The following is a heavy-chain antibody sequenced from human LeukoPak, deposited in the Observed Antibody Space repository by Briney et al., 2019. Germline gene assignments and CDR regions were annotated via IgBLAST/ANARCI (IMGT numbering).Heavy chain of an antibody. CDR2: IKRDGNEK. Sequence: GGSLRLSCAASGLTFSSYWMNWVRKAPGKGLEGVANIKRDGNEKNYVDSVKGRFSISRDNAKNSLYLQMDSLRAEDTAVYYCAKEGAYPIITYDSWGQGALVTVSS. CDR3: AKEGAYPIITYDS. V-gene: IGHV3-7*04. D-gene: IGHD3-10*01. J-gene: IGHJ5*01. CDR1: GLTFSSYW.